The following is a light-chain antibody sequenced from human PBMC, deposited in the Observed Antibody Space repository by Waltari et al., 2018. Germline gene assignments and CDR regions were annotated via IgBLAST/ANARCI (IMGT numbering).Light chain of an antibody. V-gene: IGLV1-44*01. CDR2: RND. CDR1: SSTIGSNI. Sequence: QSVLTQPPSASGAPGQRVTISCSGSSSTIGSNIVNSYQQVPGTTPKLLINRNDQRPSGVPDRFSGSKSGTSASLAISGLRSDDEADYFCASWDDSLNGRWEFGGGTKVTVI. CDR3: ASWDDSLNGRWE. J-gene: IGLJ2*01.